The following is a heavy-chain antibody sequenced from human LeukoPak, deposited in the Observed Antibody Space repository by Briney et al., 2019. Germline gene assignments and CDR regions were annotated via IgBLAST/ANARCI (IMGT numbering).Heavy chain of an antibody. Sequence: GGSLRLSCAASGFAFSTYSMRWARQAPGKGLEWVSSITPGSGNMYYADSVKGRFSISRDNAKNSLYLQMNSLRDEHTAVYYCARDLLTGDPKEAFDIWGQGTIITVSS. J-gene: IGHJ3*02. CDR2: ITPGSGNM. CDR1: GFAFSTYS. CDR3: ARDLLTGDPKEAFDI. D-gene: IGHD7-27*01. V-gene: IGHV3-48*02.